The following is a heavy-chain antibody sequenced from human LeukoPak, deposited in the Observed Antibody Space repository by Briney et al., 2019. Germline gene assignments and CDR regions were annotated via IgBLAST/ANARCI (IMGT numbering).Heavy chain of an antibody. CDR2: MNPSVGST. D-gene: IGHD1-14*01. Sequence: VASVKVSCKASGYTFTSYYMHWVRQAPEQGLEWMGVMNPSVGSTSYAQKFQGRVTMTRDTSTSTAYMELSGLTSEDTAVYYCAREPPAPSHKVFDYWGQGTLVTVSS. V-gene: IGHV1-46*01. CDR1: GYTFTSYY. CDR3: AREPPAPSHKVFDY. J-gene: IGHJ4*02.